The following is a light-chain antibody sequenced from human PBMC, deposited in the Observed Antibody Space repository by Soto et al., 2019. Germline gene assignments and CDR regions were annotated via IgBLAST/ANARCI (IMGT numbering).Light chain of an antibody. J-gene: IGLJ2*01. CDR1: SSDVGGYNY. V-gene: IGLV2-8*01. Sequence: QSALTQPPSASGSPGQSVTISCTGTSSDVGGYNYVSWYQQYPGKAPKLMIYEVSKRPSGVPDRFSGSKSGNTASLTVSGLQAEDEADYYCSSYAVSNIAFGGGTKLTVL. CDR2: EVS. CDR3: SSYAVSNIA.